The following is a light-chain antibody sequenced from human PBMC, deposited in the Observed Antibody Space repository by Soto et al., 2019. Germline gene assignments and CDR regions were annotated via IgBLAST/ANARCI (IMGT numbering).Light chain of an antibody. CDR2: SNN. CDR3: AAWDDSRNGVV. Sequence: QSVLTQPPSASGTPGQRVTISCSGSSSNIGSNTVNWYQQLPGTAPKLLIYSNNQRPSGVPDRFSGSKSGTSASLAISGLQSEDEADYYCAAWDDSRNGVVFGGGTPLTVL. CDR1: SSNIGSNT. V-gene: IGLV1-44*01. J-gene: IGLJ2*01.